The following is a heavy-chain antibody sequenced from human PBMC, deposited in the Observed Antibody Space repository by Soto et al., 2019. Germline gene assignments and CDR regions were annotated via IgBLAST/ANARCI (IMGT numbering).Heavy chain of an antibody. CDR2: ISAYNGNT. CDR3: ARQPIVLVPASYYGMDV. D-gene: IGHD2-2*01. V-gene: IGHV1-18*01. CDR1: GYTFTSYG. J-gene: IGHJ6*02. Sequence: QVQLVQSGAEVKKPGASVKVSCKASGYTFTSYGISWVRQAPGQGLEWMGWISAYNGNTNYAQKLQGRVTMTTDTSTSTAYMELRSLRSDDTAVYYCARQPIVLVPASYYGMDVWGQGTTVTVSS.